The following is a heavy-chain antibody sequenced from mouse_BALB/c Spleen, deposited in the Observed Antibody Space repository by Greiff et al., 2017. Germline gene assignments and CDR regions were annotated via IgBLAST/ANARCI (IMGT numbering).Heavy chain of an antibody. CDR1: GYAFSSYW. V-gene: IGHV1-80*01. J-gene: IGHJ2*01. CDR3: ARLGDY. Sequence: LVESGAELVRPGSSVKISCKASGYAFSSYWMNWVKQRTGQGLEWIGEIYPGSGNTYYNEKFKGKATLTADKSSSTAYMQLSSLTSEDSAVYFCARLGDYWGQGTTLTVSS. CDR2: IYPGSGNT.